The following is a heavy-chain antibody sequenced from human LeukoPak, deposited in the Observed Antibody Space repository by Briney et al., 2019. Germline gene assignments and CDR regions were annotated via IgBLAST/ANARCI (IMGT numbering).Heavy chain of an antibody. CDR2: INTNTGNP. Sequence: ASAKVSCKASGYTFNSYALDWVRQAPGQGLEWMGWINTNTGNPTYAQGFTGRFVFSLDTSVSTAYLEISSLKAEDTAVYYCARARYCIGSICPAGYYGMDVWGQGTTVTVSS. CDR3: ARARYCIGSICPAGYYGMDV. V-gene: IGHV7-4-1*02. D-gene: IGHD2-15*01. J-gene: IGHJ6*02. CDR1: GYTFNSYA.